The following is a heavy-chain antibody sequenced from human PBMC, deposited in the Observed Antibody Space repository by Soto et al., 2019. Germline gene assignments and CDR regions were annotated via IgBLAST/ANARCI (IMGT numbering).Heavy chain of an antibody. D-gene: IGHD3-22*01. Sequence: GGSLRLSCAASGFTFSSYGMHWVRQAPGKGLEWVAVISYDGSNKYYADSVKGRFTISRDNSKNTLYLQMNSLRAEDTAVYYCAKARQDALITMIVVVPSPFDIWGQGTMVTVSS. J-gene: IGHJ3*02. CDR1: GFTFSSYG. CDR3: AKARQDALITMIVVVPSPFDI. V-gene: IGHV3-30*18. CDR2: ISYDGSNK.